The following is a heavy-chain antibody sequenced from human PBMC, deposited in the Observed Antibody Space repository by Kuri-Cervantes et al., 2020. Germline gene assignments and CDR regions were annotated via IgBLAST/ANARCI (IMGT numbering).Heavy chain of an antibody. CDR1: GFTFSSYG. Sequence: GGSLRLSCAASGFTFSSYGMHWVRQAPGKGLEWVAVISYDGSNKYYADSVKGRFTISRDNSKNTLYLQMNSLRAEDTAVYYCAKDPSYYYDSSGYYDYFGYWGQGTLVTVSS. D-gene: IGHD3-22*01. CDR2: ISYDGSNK. CDR3: AKDPSYYYDSSGYYDYFGY. J-gene: IGHJ4*02. V-gene: IGHV3-30*18.